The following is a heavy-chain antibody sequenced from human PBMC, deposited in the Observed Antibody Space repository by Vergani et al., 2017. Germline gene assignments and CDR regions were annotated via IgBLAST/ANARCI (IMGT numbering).Heavy chain of an antibody. CDR2: IYHSGST. CDR1: GYSISSGYY. J-gene: IGHJ4*02. V-gene: IGHV4-38-2*01. CDR3: ARRGDFWSGYVDY. D-gene: IGHD3-3*01. Sequence: QVQLQESGPGLVKPSETLSLTCAVSGYSISSGYYWGWIRQPPGKGLEWIGSIYHSGSTYYNPSLKSRVTISVDTSKNQFSLKLSSVTAADTAVYYWARRGDFWSGYVDYWGQGTLVTVSS.